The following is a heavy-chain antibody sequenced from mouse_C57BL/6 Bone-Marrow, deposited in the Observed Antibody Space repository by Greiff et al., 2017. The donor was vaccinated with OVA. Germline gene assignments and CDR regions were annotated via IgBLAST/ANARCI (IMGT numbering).Heavy chain of an antibody. J-gene: IGHJ4*01. CDR2: ISSGGDYI. V-gene: IGHV5-9-1*02. CDR1: GFTFSSYA. Sequence: DVMLVESGEGLVKPGGSLKLSCAASGFTFSSYAMSWVRQTPEKRLEWVAYISSGGDYIYYADTVKGRFTISRDNARNTLYLQMSSLKSEDTAMYYCTRGLLWGLYAMDYWGQGTSVTVSS. D-gene: IGHD2-1*01. CDR3: TRGLLWGLYAMDY.